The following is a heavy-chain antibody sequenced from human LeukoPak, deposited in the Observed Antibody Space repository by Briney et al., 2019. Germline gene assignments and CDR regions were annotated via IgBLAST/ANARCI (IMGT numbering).Heavy chain of an antibody. D-gene: IGHD2-2*01. Sequence: PLASVEVSCKAFGYKLTDNWIHWVRQAPGQGLEWMGWINTKTGATNLAPKFQGRVTMTRDTSISTAYMELSRLRSDDTAVYYCARPVKQDIVVVPAASNDAFDIWGQGTMVTVSS. V-gene: IGHV1-2*02. CDR1: GYKLTDNW. J-gene: IGHJ3*02. CDR3: ARPVKQDIVVVPAASNDAFDI. CDR2: INTKTGAT.